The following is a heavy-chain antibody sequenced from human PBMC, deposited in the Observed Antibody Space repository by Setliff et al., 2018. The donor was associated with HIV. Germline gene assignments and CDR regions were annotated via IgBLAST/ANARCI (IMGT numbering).Heavy chain of an antibody. Sequence: SETLSLTCTVSGGSISTGDYYWAWIRHYPGKGLEWIGYIFYTGTTNYNPSLESRLTISIDTSQNHFSLKLTSVTAADTALYFCSRGTYYKGLDPWGQGTLVTV. CDR3: SRGTYYKGLDP. CDR1: GGSISTGDYY. D-gene: IGHD3-10*01. CDR2: IFYTGTT. V-gene: IGHV4-31*03. J-gene: IGHJ5*02.